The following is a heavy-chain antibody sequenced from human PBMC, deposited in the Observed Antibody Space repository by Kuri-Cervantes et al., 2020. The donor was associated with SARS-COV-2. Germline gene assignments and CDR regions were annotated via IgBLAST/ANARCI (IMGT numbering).Heavy chain of an antibody. J-gene: IGHJ3*02. CDR2: INSDGSST. CDR1: GFTFSSYW. V-gene: IGHV3-74*01. CDR3: ARDPGRGDAFDI. D-gene: IGHD3-10*01. Sequence: LKISCAASGFTFSSYWMHWVRQAPGKGLVWVSRINSDGSSTSYADSVKGRFTISRDNAKNTLYLQMNSLRAEDTAVYYCARDPGRGDAFDIWGQGTMVTVSS.